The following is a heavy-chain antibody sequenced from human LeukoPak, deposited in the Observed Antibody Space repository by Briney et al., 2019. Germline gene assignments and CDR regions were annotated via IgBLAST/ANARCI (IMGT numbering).Heavy chain of an antibody. J-gene: IGHJ1*01. V-gene: IGHV3-23*01. Sequence: GGSLRLSCAASGFTFTSYAMTWVRQAPGKGLEWVSSITDSGGTTYYADTVKGRFTISRDNYKNTLYLQMNSLRVEDTAVYYCARDPNGNYVRAFDFQRWGQGTLVTVSS. CDR3: ARDPNGNYVRAFDFQR. CDR2: ITDSGGTT. CDR1: GFTFTSYA. D-gene: IGHD4-17*01.